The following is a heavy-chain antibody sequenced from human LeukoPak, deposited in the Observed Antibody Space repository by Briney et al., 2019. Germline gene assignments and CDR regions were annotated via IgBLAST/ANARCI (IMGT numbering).Heavy chain of an antibody. D-gene: IGHD4-17*01. CDR2: ISWNSGSI. CDR3: AKDATDYGDVGLCDY. CDR1: GFTFDDYA. Sequence: PGGSLRLSCAASGFTFDDYAMDWARQAPRSGREWVSGISWNSGSIGYADSVKGRFTISRDNAKNSLYLQMNSLRAEDTALYYCAKDATDYGDVGLCDYWGQGTLVTVSS. J-gene: IGHJ4*02. V-gene: IGHV3-9*01.